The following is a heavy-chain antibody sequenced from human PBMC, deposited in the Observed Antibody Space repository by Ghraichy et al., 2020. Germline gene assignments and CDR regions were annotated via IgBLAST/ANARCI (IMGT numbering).Heavy chain of an antibody. CDR1: GGSFSGYY. Sequence: SETLSLTCAVYGGSFSGYYWSWIRQPPGKGLEWIGEINHSGSTNYNPSLKSRVTISVDTSKNQFSLKLSSVTAADTAVYYCARGRRGYSSSWYASPGGNAFDIWGQGTMVTVSS. D-gene: IGHD6-13*01. J-gene: IGHJ3*02. V-gene: IGHV4-34*01. CDR2: INHSGST. CDR3: ARGRRGYSSSWYASPGGNAFDI.